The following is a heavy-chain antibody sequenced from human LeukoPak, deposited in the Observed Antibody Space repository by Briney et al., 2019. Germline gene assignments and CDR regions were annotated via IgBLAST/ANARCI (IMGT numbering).Heavy chain of an antibody. Sequence: PSETLSLTCAVYGGSFSGYYWSWIRQPPGKGLEWIGEINHSGSTNYNPSLKSRVTISVDTSKNQFSLKLSSVTAADTAVYYCARAGETTVTTFDYWGRGTLVTVSS. CDR3: ARAGETTVTTFDY. CDR1: GGSFSGYY. V-gene: IGHV4-34*01. CDR2: INHSGST. J-gene: IGHJ4*02. D-gene: IGHD4-17*01.